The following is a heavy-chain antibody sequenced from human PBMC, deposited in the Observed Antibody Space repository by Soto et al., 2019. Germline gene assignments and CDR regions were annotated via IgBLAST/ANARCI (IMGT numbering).Heavy chain of an antibody. CDR3: AKQLWTNPYYYYGMDV. V-gene: IGHV3-30*18. CDR1: GFTFSSYG. D-gene: IGHD5-18*01. CDR2: ISYDGSNK. J-gene: IGHJ6*02. Sequence: QVQLVESGGGVVQPGRSLRLSCAASGFTFSSYGMHWVRQAPGKGLEWVAVISYDGSNKYYADSVKGRFTISRDNSKNTLYLQMNSLRAEDTAVYYCAKQLWTNPYYYYGMDVWGQGTTVTVSS.